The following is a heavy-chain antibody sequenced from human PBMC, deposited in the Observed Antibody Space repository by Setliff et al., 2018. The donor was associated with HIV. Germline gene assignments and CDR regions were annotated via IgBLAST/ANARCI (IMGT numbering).Heavy chain of an antibody. CDR1: GYTFTNYA. V-gene: IGHV1-3*01. D-gene: IGHD4-4*01. J-gene: IGHJ6*04. CDR3: ARDSGDDYSDYYYYGMTWTS. Sequence: ASVKVSCKASGYTFTNYAMHWVRQAPGQRLEWMGWTNAGNGDTKYSQKFQGRVTFTWDTSASTAYMELSSLRSEDTALYYCARDSGDDYSDYYYYGMTWTSGAKGPRSPSPQ. CDR2: TNAGNGDT.